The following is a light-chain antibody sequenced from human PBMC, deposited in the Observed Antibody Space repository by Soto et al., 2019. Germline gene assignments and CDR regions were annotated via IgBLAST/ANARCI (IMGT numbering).Light chain of an antibody. CDR3: SSYTSSRTLPLYV. J-gene: IGLJ1*01. CDR1: SSDVGGYNY. CDR2: DVS. V-gene: IGLV2-14*01. Sequence: QSALTQPASVSGSPGQSITISCTGTSSDVGGYNYVSWYQQHPGKAPKLMIYDVSNRPSGVSNRFSGSKSGNTASLTISGLQAEDEADYYCSSYTSSRTLPLYVFGTGTKVTVL.